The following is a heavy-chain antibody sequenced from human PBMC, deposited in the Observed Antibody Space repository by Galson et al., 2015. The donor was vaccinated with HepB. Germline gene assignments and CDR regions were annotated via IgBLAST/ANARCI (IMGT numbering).Heavy chain of an antibody. D-gene: IGHD5-12*01. J-gene: IGHJ4*02. CDR3: ATMVGYSGYDFTSM. CDR1: GDTFSSQA. CDR2: IIPILGTA. Sequence: SVKVSCKASGDTFSSQAINWVRQAPGQGLEWMGRIIPILGTANNEHKFQGRVTITAHKSKNTAYMELSSLRSEDTAVYYCATMVGYSGYDFTSMWGQGTLVTVSS. V-gene: IGHV1-69*04.